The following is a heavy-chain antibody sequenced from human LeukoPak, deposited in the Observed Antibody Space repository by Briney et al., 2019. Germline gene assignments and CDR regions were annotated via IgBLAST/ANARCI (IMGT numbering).Heavy chain of an antibody. D-gene: IGHD3-10*01. CDR1: GFTVSSNY. V-gene: IGHV3-53*01. Sequence: GGSLRLSCAASGFTVSSNYVSWVRQAPGKGLERVSVIYSGGSTYYADSVKGRFTISRDNSKNTLYLQMNSLRVEDTAVYYCARDSSMLRGPLVIYYFDFWGQGTLVTVSS. J-gene: IGHJ4*02. CDR3: ARDSSMLRGPLVIYYFDF. CDR2: IYSGGST.